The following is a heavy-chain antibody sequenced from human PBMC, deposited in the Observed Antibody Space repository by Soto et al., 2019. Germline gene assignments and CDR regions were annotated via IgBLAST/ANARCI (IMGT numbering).Heavy chain of an antibody. V-gene: IGHV3-30*02. D-gene: IGHD2-15*01. CDR3: AKALVSDGCKSYYYYVMEG. J-gene: IGHJ6*04. CDR1: WFTFNSYG. Sequence: GGSLRRSCAASWFTFNSYGMPWVRQAAGEGLEWGGSSIWHGDGRYCAESVKGRFTISRDNSQNTPYLQTNRLRAEDTHVHYCAKALVSDGCKSYYYYVMEGWGKGTKVTGSS. CDR2: SIWHGDGR.